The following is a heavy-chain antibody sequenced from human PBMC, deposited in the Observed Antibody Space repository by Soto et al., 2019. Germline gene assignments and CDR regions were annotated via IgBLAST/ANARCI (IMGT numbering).Heavy chain of an antibody. CDR1: GFSLSTSGVG. CDR3: ALQWRAAAGTGTDY. J-gene: IGHJ4*02. Sequence: GSGPTLVNPTQTLTLTCTFSGFSLSTSGVGVGWIRQPPGKALEWLALIYWDDDKRYSPSLKSRLTITKDTSKNQVVLTMTNMDPVDTATYYCALQWRAAAGTGTDYWGQGTLVTVSS. V-gene: IGHV2-5*02. CDR2: IYWDDDK. D-gene: IGHD6-13*01.